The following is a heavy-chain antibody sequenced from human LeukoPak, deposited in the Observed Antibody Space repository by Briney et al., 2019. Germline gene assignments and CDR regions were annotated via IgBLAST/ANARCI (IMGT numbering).Heavy chain of an antibody. J-gene: IGHJ4*02. CDR1: GYTFTSYG. Sequence: ASVKVSCKASGYTFTSYGISWVRQAPGHGLEWMGWISAYNGNTNYAQRLQGRVTMTTDTSTSTAYMELRSLRSDDTAVYYCARVGRVAVAGHFDYWGQGTLVTVSS. CDR3: ARVGRVAVAGHFDY. V-gene: IGHV1-18*01. D-gene: IGHD6-19*01. CDR2: ISAYNGNT.